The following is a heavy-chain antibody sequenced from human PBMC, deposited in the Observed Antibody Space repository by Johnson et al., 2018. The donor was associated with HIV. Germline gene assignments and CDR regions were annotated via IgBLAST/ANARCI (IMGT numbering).Heavy chain of an antibody. CDR3: AKCLDSGSYYGDHAFDI. CDR1: GFTFDDYA. D-gene: IGHD1-26*01. J-gene: IGHJ3*02. CDR2: ISWNSGSI. Sequence: VQLVESGGGLVQPGRSLRLSCAASGFTFDDYAMHWVRQAPGKGLEWVSGISWNSGSIGYADSVKGRFTISRDNAKNSLYLQMNSLRAEDTAVYYCAKCLDSGSYYGDHAFDIWGQGTMVTVSS. V-gene: IGHV3-9*01.